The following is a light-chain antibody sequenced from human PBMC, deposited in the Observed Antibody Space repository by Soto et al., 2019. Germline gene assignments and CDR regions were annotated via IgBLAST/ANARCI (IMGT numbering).Light chain of an antibody. V-gene: IGKV3-15*01. J-gene: IGKJ5*01. Sequence: IVITQSPATPSWVSGGRGTLSWRGSQSVSSNLAWYQQKPGQAPRLLIHGASTRATDIPARFSGSGSGTEFTLTISSLQSEDFAVYYCQQHHNWPPITCGQGTQREIK. CDR1: QSVSSN. CDR2: GAS. CDR3: QQHHNWPPIT.